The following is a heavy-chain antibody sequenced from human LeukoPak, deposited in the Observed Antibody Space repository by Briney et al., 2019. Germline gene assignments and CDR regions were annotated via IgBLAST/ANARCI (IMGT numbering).Heavy chain of an antibody. CDR2: IDHSGTT. Sequence: PSETLSLTCAVYGGSFSDYFWSWIRQSPGKGLEWIGEIDHSGTTTYNPSLRSRVTISVDTSKNQLSLRLSSVTAADTAVYYCARLLDNGISGDPDTFDVWGQGTTVIVSS. V-gene: IGHV4-34*01. J-gene: IGHJ3*01. D-gene: IGHD3-22*01. CDR3: ARLLDNGISGDPDTFDV. CDR1: GGSFSDYF.